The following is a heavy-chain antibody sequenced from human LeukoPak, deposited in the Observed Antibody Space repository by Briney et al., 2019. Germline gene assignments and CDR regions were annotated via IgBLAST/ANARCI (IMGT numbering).Heavy chain of an antibody. CDR2: ISYDGSNK. V-gene: IGHV3-30*18. CDR1: GFTFSSYG. J-gene: IGHJ3*02. CDR3: AKSQSGSVDAFDI. Sequence: PGRSLRLSCAASGFTFSSYGMHWVRQAPGKGLEWVAVISYDGSNKYYADSVKGRFTISRDNSKNTQYLQMNSLRAEDTAVYYCAKSQSGSVDAFDIWGRGTMVTVSS. D-gene: IGHD3-10*01.